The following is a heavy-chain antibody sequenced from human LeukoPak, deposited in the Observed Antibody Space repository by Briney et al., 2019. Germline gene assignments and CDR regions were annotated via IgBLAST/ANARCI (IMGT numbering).Heavy chain of an antibody. V-gene: IGHV3-74*01. CDR2: MYGDMSDI. D-gene: IGHD4-23*01. CDR3: ARDLGLRGST. Sequence: GGSLRLSCDVSGFTFSDSWMHWVRQPPGKGLVWVSRMYGDMSDISYADSVKGRFTISRDNAKNTVYLQMNSLRGEDTAVYYCARDLGLRGSTWGQGTLVTVSS. CDR1: GFTFSDSW. J-gene: IGHJ5*02.